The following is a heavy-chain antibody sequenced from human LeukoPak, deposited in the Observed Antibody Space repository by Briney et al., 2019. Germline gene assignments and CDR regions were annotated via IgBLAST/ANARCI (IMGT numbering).Heavy chain of an antibody. J-gene: IGHJ6*02. CDR2: IYPGDSDT. CDR1: GYSFTSYW. V-gene: IGHV5-51*01. Sequence: GESLKISCKGSGYSFTSYWIGWVRQLPGKGLEWMGIIYPGDSDTRYSPSFQGQVTISADKSISTAYLQWSSLKASDTAMYYCARHSPYTAMVLEFGMDVWGQGTTVTVSS. D-gene: IGHD5-18*01. CDR3: ARHSPYTAMVLEFGMDV.